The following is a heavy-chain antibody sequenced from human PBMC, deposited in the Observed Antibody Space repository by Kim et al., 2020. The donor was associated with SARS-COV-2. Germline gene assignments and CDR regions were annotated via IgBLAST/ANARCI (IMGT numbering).Heavy chain of an antibody. V-gene: IGHV1-3*01. D-gene: IGHD1-26*01. CDR3: ARDGGATIYGAFDI. J-gene: IGHJ3*02. Sequence: SQKFQGRVTITRDTSASTAYMELSSLRSEDTAVYYCARDGGATIYGAFDIWGQGTMVTVSS.